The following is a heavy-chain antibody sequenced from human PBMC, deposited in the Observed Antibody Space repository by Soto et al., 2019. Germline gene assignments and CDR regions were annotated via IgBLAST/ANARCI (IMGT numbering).Heavy chain of an antibody. J-gene: IGHJ4*02. CDR1: GFTFTAFA. D-gene: IGHD3-9*01. V-gene: IGHV3-30*04. Sequence: PGGSLRLSCAASGFTFTAFAMHWVRQAPGEGLEWVVVISYDGRKTHYADSVKGRLTISRDNSKNTVFLQMNSLTTEDTAVYYCAKDRYFDSYSFDYWGQGARVTVSS. CDR2: ISYDGRKT. CDR3: AKDRYFDSYSFDY.